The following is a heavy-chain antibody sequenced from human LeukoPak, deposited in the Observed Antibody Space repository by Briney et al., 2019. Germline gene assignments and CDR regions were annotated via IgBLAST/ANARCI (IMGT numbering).Heavy chain of an antibody. CDR2: IHYSGST. D-gene: IGHD3-16*01. CDR3: ARETSQKGAHYMDV. Sequence: SSETLSLTCTVSGGSISSSSYYWGWIRQPPGKGLEWIGSIHYSGSTNYNPSLKSRVTISVDTSKNQFSLKLRSVTAADTAVYYCARETSQKGAHYMDVWGKGTTVTISS. CDR1: GGSISSSSYY. J-gene: IGHJ6*03. V-gene: IGHV4-39*07.